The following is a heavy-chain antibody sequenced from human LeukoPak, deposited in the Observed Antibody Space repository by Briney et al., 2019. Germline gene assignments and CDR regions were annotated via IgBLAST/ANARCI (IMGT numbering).Heavy chain of an antibody. V-gene: IGHV1-24*01. J-gene: IGHJ4*02. Sequence: ASVKVSCKVSGYTLTELSMHWVRQAPGKGLEWMGGFDPEDGETIYAQKFQGRDTMTEDTSTDTAYMELSSLRSEDTAVYYCATMIAVASPFDYWGQGTLVTVSS. CDR3: ATMIAVASPFDY. D-gene: IGHD6-19*01. CDR2: FDPEDGET. CDR1: GYTLTELS.